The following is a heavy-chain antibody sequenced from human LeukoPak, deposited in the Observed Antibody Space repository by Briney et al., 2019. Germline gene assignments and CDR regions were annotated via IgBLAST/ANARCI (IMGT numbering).Heavy chain of an antibody. CDR1: GFTFSDYY. V-gene: IGHV3-11*01. J-gene: IGHJ5*02. Sequence: PGGSLRLCSAASGFTFSDYYMSWIRQAPGKGLEWVSYISSGGSTIYYADSVKGRFTISRDNAKNSLYLQMNSLRAEDTAVYYCARVWAQAAAGVIWFDPWGQGTLVTASS. CDR2: ISSGGSTI. CDR3: ARVWAQAAAGVIWFDP. D-gene: IGHD6-13*01.